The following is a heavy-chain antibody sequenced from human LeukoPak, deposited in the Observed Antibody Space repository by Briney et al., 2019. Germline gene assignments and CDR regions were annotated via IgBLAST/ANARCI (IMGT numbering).Heavy chain of an antibody. CDR2: ISDSGGST. CDR1: GFTFSSYA. D-gene: IGHD3-10*01. V-gene: IGHV3-23*01. J-gene: IGHJ4*02. CDR3: VKVRGNMILTPGDY. Sequence: PGGSLRLSCAASGFTFSSYAMSWLRQAPGKKLEWVSGISDSGGSTYNADSVKGRFSISRDNSKNTVFLQMNSLRAEDTAVYYCVKVRGNMILTPGDYWGQGTLVTVSS.